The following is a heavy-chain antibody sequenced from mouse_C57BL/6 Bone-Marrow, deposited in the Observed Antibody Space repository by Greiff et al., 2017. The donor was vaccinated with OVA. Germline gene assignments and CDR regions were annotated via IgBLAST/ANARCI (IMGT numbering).Heavy chain of an antibody. CDR3: TALLGRGYFDV. J-gene: IGHJ1*03. CDR2: IRLKSDNYAT. D-gene: IGHD4-1*01. V-gene: IGHV6-3*01. CDR1: GFTFSNYW. Sequence: LQQSGGGLVQPGGSMKLSCVASGFTFSNYWMNWVRQSPEKGLEWVAQIRLKSDNYATHYAESVKGRFTISRDDSKSSVYLQMNNLRAEDTGIYYCTALLGRGYFDVWGTGTTVTVSS.